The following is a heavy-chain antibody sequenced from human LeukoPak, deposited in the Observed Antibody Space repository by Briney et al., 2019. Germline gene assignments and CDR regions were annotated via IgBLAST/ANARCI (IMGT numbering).Heavy chain of an antibody. CDR2: ISSSGSTI. J-gene: IGHJ5*02. CDR1: GFTFSSYE. D-gene: IGHD2-2*01. V-gene: IGHV3-48*03. Sequence: GWSLRLSCAASGFTFSSYEMNWVRQARGRAQGWASYISSSGSTIYYADSVKGRFTISRDNAKNPLYLQMNSLRAEDTAVYYCARDSSLDCSSTSCYAGDNWFDPWGQGTLVTVSS. CDR3: ARDSSLDCSSTSCYAGDNWFDP.